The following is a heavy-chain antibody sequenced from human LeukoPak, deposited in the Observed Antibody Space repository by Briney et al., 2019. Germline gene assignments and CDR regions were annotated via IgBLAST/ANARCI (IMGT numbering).Heavy chain of an antibody. Sequence: PGGSWGFSCAAPGITVGGNYMSGFGRAPGKGLEWVSVIYSDGDTYYADSVKGRFTISRDNSKNTLYLQMNSLRAEDTAVYYCAREMSYWGQGTLVTVSS. CDR2: IYSDGDT. CDR1: GITVGGNY. CDR3: AREMSY. J-gene: IGHJ4*02. V-gene: IGHV3-66*01.